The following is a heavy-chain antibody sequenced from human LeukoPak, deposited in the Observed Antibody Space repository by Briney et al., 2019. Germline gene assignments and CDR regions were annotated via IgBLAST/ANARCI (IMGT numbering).Heavy chain of an antibody. D-gene: IGHD2-21*01. CDR1: GLTFSSYA. V-gene: IGHV3-30-3*01. CDR2: ISYDGSNK. CDR3: ADWLNDAFDI. J-gene: IGHJ3*02. Sequence: PGGSLRLSCAASGLTFSSYAMHWVRQAPGKGLEWVAVISYDGSNKYYADSVKGRFTISRDNSKNTLYLQMNSLRAEDTAVYYCADWLNDAFDIWGQGTMVTVSS.